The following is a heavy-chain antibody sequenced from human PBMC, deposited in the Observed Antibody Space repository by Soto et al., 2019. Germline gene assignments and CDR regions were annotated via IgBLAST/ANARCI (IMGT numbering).Heavy chain of an antibody. J-gene: IGHJ4*02. CDR2: ISSSTTTI. Sequence: PGGSLRLSCAASGLTFSDYSMNWVRQAPGKGLEWVSYISSSTTTIYHTDSVKGRFTISRDNARNSLYLQMNSLRAEDTAVYYCAREVGAIDYWGQGTLVTVSS. CDR3: AREVGAIDY. D-gene: IGHD1-26*01. CDR1: GLTFSDYS. V-gene: IGHV3-48*01.